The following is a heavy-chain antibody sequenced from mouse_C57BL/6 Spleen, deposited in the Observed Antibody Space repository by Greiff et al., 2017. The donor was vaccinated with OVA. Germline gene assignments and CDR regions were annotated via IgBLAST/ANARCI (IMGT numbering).Heavy chain of an antibody. V-gene: IGHV1-80*01. D-gene: IGHD1-3*01. CDR3: ARDELNSPSFDY. Sequence: VQLQQSGAELVKPGASVKISCKASGYAFSSYWMNWVKQRPGKGLEWIGQIYPGDGDTNYNGKFKGKATLTADKSSSTAYMQLSSLTSEESAVYICARDELNSPSFDYWGQGTTLTVSS. CDR2: IYPGDGDT. J-gene: IGHJ2*01. CDR1: GYAFSSYW.